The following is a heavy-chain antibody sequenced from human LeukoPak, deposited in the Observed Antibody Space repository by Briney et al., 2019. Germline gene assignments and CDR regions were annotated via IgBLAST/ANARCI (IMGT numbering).Heavy chain of an antibody. CDR2: INHSGST. J-gene: IGHJ4*02. D-gene: IGHD3-22*01. CDR1: GGSFCGYY. CDR3: ARGRGLIVVVTLYFDY. V-gene: IGHV4-34*01. Sequence: SETLSLTCAVYGGSFCGYYWSWIRQPPGKGLEWIGEINHSGSTNYNPSLKSRVTVSVDTSKNQFSLKLSSVTAADTAVYYCARGRGLIVVVTLYFDYWGQGTLVTVSS.